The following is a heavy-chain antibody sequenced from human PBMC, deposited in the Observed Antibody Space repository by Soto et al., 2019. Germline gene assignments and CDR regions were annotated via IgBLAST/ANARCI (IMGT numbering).Heavy chain of an antibody. CDR1: GYTFTSYD. CDR3: VRGYSNYVGYYYYGMDV. Sequence: ASVKVSCKASGYTFTSYDINWVRQATGQGLEWMGWMNPNSGNTGYAQKFQGRVTMTRNTSISTAYMELSSLRSEDTAVYYCVRGYSNYVGYYYYGMDVWGQGTTVTVSS. V-gene: IGHV1-8*01. J-gene: IGHJ6*02. CDR2: MNPNSGNT. D-gene: IGHD4-4*01.